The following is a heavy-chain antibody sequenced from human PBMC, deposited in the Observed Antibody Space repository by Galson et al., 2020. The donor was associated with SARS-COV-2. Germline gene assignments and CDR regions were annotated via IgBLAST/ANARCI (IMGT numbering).Heavy chain of an antibody. CDR2: ISAYNGNT. CDR3: ARGATVTTGYGTYYYYGMDV. V-gene: IGHV1-18*04. J-gene: IGHJ6*02. CDR1: GYTFTSYG. D-gene: IGHD4-17*01. Sequence: ASVKVSCKASGYTFTSYGISWVRQAPGQGLEWMGWISAYNGNTNYAQKRQGSVTMTTDTSTSTAYMELRSLRSDATAVYYCARGATVTTGYGTYYYYGMDVGGQGTTVTVSS.